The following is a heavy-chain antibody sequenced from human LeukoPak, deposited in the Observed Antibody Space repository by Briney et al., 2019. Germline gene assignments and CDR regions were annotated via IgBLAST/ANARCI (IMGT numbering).Heavy chain of an antibody. CDR3: AKGKSITMIVVVITPFDY. J-gene: IGHJ4*02. CDR1: GFTFSSYA. CDR2: ISGSGGST. V-gene: IGHV3-23*01. D-gene: IGHD3-22*01. Sequence: GGSLRLSCLVSGFTFSSYAMSWVRQAPGKGLEWVSGISGSGGSTYYADSVKGRFTISRDNTKNTLYLQMNSLRAEDTAVYYCAKGKSITMIVVVITPFDYWGQGTLVTVSS.